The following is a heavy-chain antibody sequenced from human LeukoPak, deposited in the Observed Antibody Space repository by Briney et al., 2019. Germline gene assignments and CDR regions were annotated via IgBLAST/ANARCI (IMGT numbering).Heavy chain of an antibody. CDR2: VNWNGVTT. CDR3: ARDSGLRGGNAFDI. D-gene: IGHD5-12*01. CDR1: GFTFDSHG. V-gene: IGHV3-20*04. J-gene: IGHJ3*02. Sequence: GGSLRLSCVASGFTFDSHGMNWVRQVPGKGLEWVSGVNWNGVTTAYIDSVQGRFTISRDNAKSSLYLQMNSLRAEDTAVYYCARDSGLRGGNAFDIWGQGTMVTVSS.